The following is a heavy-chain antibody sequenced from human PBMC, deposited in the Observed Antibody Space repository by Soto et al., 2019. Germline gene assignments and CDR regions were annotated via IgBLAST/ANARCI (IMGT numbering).Heavy chain of an antibody. Sequence: QVQLVQSGAEVKKPGASVKVSCKASGYTFTSYDINWVRQATGQGLEWMGWMNPNSGNTGYAQKFQGRVTMTRNTSISTAYMELSSLRSEDTAVYYCPREKKCSGGSCTGGFDPWGQGTLVTVSS. CDR2: MNPNSGNT. D-gene: IGHD2-15*01. CDR1: GYTFTSYD. CDR3: PREKKCSGGSCTGGFDP. J-gene: IGHJ5*02. V-gene: IGHV1-8*01.